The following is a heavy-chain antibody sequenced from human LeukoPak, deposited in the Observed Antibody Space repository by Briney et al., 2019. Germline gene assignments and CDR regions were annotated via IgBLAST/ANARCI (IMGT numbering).Heavy chain of an antibody. D-gene: IGHD3-3*01. CDR3: ARNSGLRFLEWYDY. J-gene: IGHJ4*02. Sequence: SETLSLTCTVSAGSISSSDYYWGWIRQPPGKGLEWIASIYYSGTTHYNPSLKSRVTISVDTSKNQFSLKLSSVTAADTAVYYCARNSGLRFLEWYDYWGQGTLVTVSS. CDR1: AGSISSSDYY. CDR2: IYYSGTT. V-gene: IGHV4-39*07.